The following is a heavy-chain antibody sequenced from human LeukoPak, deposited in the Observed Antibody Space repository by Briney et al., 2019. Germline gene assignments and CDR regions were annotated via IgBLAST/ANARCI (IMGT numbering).Heavy chain of an antibody. J-gene: IGHJ4*02. CDR3: AREGIMITFGGVIVRYFDY. CDR1: GGTFSSYA. D-gene: IGHD3-16*02. Sequence: SVKVSCKASGGTFSSYAISWVRQAPGQGLEWMGRIIPIFGTANYAQKFQGRVTITADKSTSTAYMELSSLRSEDTAVYYCAREGIMITFGGVIVRYFDYWGKGTLVTVSS. V-gene: IGHV1-69*06. CDR2: IIPIFGTA.